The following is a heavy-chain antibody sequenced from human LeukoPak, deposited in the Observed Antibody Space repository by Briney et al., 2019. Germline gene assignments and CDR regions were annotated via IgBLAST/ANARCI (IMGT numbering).Heavy chain of an antibody. Sequence: SGPTLTKPTQTLTLTCTFSEFSLRTSGMGVSWIRQPPEKALEWLSLSDWDDDKYYSTSLKTRLTIFKDTSKNQVVLTMTNMDPVDTATYYCARINRYSGSNSYYFDYWGQGTLVTISS. CDR1: EFSLRTSGMG. V-gene: IGHV2-70*01. CDR2: SDWDDDK. CDR3: ARINRYSGSNSYYFDY. J-gene: IGHJ4*02. D-gene: IGHD1-26*01.